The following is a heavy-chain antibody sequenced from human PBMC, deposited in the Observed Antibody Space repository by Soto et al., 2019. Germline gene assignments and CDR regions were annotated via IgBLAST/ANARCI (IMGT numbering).Heavy chain of an antibody. D-gene: IGHD5-18*01. V-gene: IGHV3-48*01. CDR2: IDSTGSPT. J-gene: IGHJ2*01. CDR3: ARDPLWGTAMVLWYFDL. CDR1: GFTCSSYS. Sequence: GGSLRLSCAGSGFTCSSYSMNWVRQAPGKGLEWLSYIDSTGSPTYYADSVKGRFTISRDNSKNTLYLQMNSLRAEDTAVYYCARDPLWGTAMVLWYFDLWGRGTLVTVSS.